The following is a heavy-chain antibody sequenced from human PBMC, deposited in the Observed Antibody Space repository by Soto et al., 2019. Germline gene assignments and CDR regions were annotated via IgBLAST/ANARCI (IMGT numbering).Heavy chain of an antibody. CDR1: GFTFSSYG. D-gene: IGHD3-3*01. Sequence: QVQLVESGGGVVQPGRSLRLSCAASGFTFSSYGMHWVRQAPGKGLEWVAVIWYDGSNKYYADSVKGRFTISRDNSKNTLYLQMNSLRAEDTAVYYCARDRPTYYDFWSGYYYFDYWGXXTLVTVSS. V-gene: IGHV3-33*01. CDR2: IWYDGSNK. CDR3: ARDRPTYYDFWSGYYYFDY. J-gene: IGHJ4*01.